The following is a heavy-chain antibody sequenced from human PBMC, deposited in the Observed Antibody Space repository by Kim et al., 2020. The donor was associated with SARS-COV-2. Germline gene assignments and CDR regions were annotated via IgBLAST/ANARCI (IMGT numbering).Heavy chain of an antibody. CDR3: ARNLYSGSYYRYYYGMDV. CDR2: IYPGDSDT. V-gene: IGHV5-51*01. CDR1: GYSFSSYW. Sequence: GESLKISCKGSGYSFSSYWIGWVRQMTGKGLEWMGIIYPGDSDTRYSPSFQGQVTISADKSISTAYLQWSSLKASDTAMYYCARNLYSGSYYRYYYGMDVWGQGTTVTVSS. J-gene: IGHJ6*02. D-gene: IGHD1-26*01.